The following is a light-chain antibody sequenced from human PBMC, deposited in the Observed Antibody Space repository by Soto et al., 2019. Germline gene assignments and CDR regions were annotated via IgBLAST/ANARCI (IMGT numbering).Light chain of an antibody. V-gene: IGKV3-20*01. J-gene: IGKJ3*01. CDR1: QSVSSSY. CDR2: GAS. Sequence: ESVLTQSPGTLSMSPGERATLSCRASQSVSSSYSAWYQQKPGQAPRLLLYGASSRATGIPYRFSGSGSGTDFTLTISRLEPEDFAVYYCQQYGSSPFTFGPGTKVDIK. CDR3: QQYGSSPFT.